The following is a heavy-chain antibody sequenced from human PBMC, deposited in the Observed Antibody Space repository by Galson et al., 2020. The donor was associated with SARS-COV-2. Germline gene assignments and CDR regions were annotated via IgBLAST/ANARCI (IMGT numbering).Heavy chain of an antibody. J-gene: IGHJ5*02. CDR1: GYTLTELS. D-gene: IGHD6-19*01. CDR3: ATGPPVAGQYNWFDP. V-gene: IGHV1-24*01. Sequence: ASVKVSCKVSGYTLTELSMHWVRQAPGKGLEWMGGFDPDDGETIYAQKFQGRVTMTEDTSTDTAYMELSSLRSEDTAVYYCATGPPVAGQYNWFDPWGKGTLVTVSS. CDR2: FDPDDGET.